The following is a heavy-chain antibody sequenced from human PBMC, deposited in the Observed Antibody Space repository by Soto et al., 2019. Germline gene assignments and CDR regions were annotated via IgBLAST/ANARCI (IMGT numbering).Heavy chain of an antibody. Sequence: GGSLGLSCAASGLTFDDYAMHWVRQAPGKDLEWVSGISWNSGSIGYADSVKGRFTISRDNAKNSLYLQMNSLRAGDTALYYCASGRGYDILTGYYPYFDYWGQGTLVTVSS. CDR2: ISWNSGSI. J-gene: IGHJ4*02. CDR1: GLTFDDYA. D-gene: IGHD3-9*01. V-gene: IGHV3-9*01. CDR3: ASGRGYDILTGYYPYFDY.